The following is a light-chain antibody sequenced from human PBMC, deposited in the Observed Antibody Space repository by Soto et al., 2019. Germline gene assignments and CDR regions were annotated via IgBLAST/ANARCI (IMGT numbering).Light chain of an antibody. CDR3: QQHSIWPTIT. J-gene: IGKJ4*02. CDR2: DAS. Sequence: VLTQSPATLSFSPVERATLSFSSSQNVGTYLALYQQRPGQPPRRLIFDASERANGIPARFSGSGSGTDFTLTISSLEPEDFAVYYCQQHSIWPTITCGRGTQV. CDR1: QNVGTY. V-gene: IGKV3-11*01.